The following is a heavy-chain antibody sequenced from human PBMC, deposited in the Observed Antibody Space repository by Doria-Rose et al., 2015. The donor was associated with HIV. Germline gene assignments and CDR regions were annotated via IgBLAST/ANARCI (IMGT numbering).Heavy chain of an antibody. CDR2: IFSDDER. Sequence: SGPVLVKPTETLTLTCTVSGVSLSSPGMGVSWIRQSPGKALEWLANIFSDDERSYNTSLKSRLTISRSTSKSQVVLTMTDMDPVDTATYYCARIKSSRWYHKYYFDFWGQGTLVIVS. J-gene: IGHJ4*02. CDR3: ARIKSSRWYHKYYFDF. CDR1: GVSLSSPGMG. D-gene: IGHD6-13*01. V-gene: IGHV2-26*01.